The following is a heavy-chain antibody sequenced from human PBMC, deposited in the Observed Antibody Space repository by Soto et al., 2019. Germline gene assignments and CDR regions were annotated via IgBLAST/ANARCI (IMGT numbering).Heavy chain of an antibody. CDR1: GGSISSYY. J-gene: IGHJ6*02. Sequence: SETLSLTCTVSGGSISSYYWSWIRQPPGKGLEWIGYIYYSGSTNYNPSLKSRVTISVDTSKNQFSLKLSSVTAADTAVYYCAGLGGRNSYYYYGMDVWGQGTTVTVSS. CDR2: IYYSGST. CDR3: AGLGGRNSYYYYGMDV. V-gene: IGHV4-59*01.